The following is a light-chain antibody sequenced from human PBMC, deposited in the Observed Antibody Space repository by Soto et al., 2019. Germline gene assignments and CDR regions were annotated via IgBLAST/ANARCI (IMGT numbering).Light chain of an antibody. CDR2: EDF. CDR3: FSYGERRDSWV. CDR1: TSDFGTYNL. V-gene: IGLV2-23*01. Sequence: QSALTQPASVSGSPGQSITISCTGATSDFGTYNLVSWFQQHPGKAPKLIIYEDFKRPSGISNRFSGSKSGNTASLTVFGLQAGEETHYFWFSYGERRDSWVSGGGPKLPVL. J-gene: IGLJ3*02.